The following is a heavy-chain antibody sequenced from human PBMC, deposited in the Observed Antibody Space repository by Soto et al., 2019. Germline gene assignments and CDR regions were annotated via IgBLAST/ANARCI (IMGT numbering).Heavy chain of an antibody. J-gene: IGHJ4*02. CDR3: ASKLDPGRSVDY. D-gene: IGHD1-1*01. CDR1: GGTFSSYA. V-gene: IGHV1-69*13. CDR2: IIPIFGTA. Sequence: SVKVSCKASGGTFSSYAISWVRQAPGQGLEWMGGIIPIFGTANYAQKFQGRVTITADESTSTAYMELSSLRSEDTAVYYCASKLDPGRSVDYWGQGTLVTVSS.